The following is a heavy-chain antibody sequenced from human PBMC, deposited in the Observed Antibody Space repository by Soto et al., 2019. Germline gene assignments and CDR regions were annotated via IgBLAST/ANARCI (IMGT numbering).Heavy chain of an antibody. Sequence: QLQLQESGPGLLRPSETLSLTCNVSGGAISSSSYFWGWVRQPPGKTLEWIGHILYSGTTHYNEYLKSRGTISVDTSKNQFSLRLNSVTPADTAVYYCARGGGYYGVLFDYWGQGTLVPVSS. J-gene: IGHJ4*02. V-gene: IGHV4-39*01. CDR2: ILYSGTT. CDR3: ARGGGYYGVLFDY. CDR1: GGAISSSSYF. D-gene: IGHD4-17*01.